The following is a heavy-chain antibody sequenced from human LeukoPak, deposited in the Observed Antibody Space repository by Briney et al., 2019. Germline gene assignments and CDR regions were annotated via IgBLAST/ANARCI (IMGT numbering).Heavy chain of an antibody. D-gene: IGHD3-22*01. J-gene: IGHJ4*02. CDR1: GGTLSSYA. CDR3: ASSSTYYYDSSGYFDY. CDR2: IIPIFGTA. V-gene: IGHV1-69*13. Sequence: ASVKVSCKASGGTLSSYAISWVRQAPGQGLEWMGGIIPIFGTANYAQKFQGRVTITADESTSTAYMELSSLRSEDTAVYYCASSSTYYYDSSGYFDYWGQGTLVTVSS.